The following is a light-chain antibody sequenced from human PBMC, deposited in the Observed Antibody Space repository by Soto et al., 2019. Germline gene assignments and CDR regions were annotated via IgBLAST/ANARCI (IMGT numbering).Light chain of an antibody. V-gene: IGKV1-6*01. J-gene: IGKJ3*01. Sequence: IQMTQSPSSLSSSVGDRVIITCRASHAIRNDLGWYQQKPGKAPKLLIYTASTLQSGVPSRFSGSACGADFIIIIRRLPDESSTTYCRPCDSSHPGTFGPGTKVDI. CDR1: HAIRND. CDR2: TAS. CDR3: PCDSSHPGT.